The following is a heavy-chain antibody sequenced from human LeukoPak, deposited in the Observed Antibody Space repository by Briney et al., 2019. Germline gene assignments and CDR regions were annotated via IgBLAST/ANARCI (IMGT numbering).Heavy chain of an antibody. CDR2: VYSGGNT. J-gene: IGHJ4*02. D-gene: IGHD2-2*01. CDR3: ARGRYCSSISCRYFDY. Sequence: PGGSLRLSCAASGFTVSSNYMSWVRQAPGKGLEWVSIVYSGGNTYYADSVKGRFTISRDNSKNTVSLQMNSLRAEDTAVYFCARGRYCSSISCRYFDYWGQGTQVTVSS. CDR1: GFTVSSNY. V-gene: IGHV3-53*01.